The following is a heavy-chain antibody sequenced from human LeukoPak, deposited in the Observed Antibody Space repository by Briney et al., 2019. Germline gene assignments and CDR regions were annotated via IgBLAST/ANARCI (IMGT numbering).Heavy chain of an antibody. D-gene: IGHD6-13*01. J-gene: IGHJ6*03. Sequence: SVKVSCKASGGTFSSYAISWVRQAPGQGLEWMGGIIPIFGTANYAQKFQGRVTITTDESTSTAYMELSGLRSEDTAVYYCARGGSSSRWYYYMDVWGKGTTVTVSS. CDR2: IIPIFGTA. CDR3: ARGGSSSRWYYYMDV. V-gene: IGHV1-69*05. CDR1: GGTFSSYA.